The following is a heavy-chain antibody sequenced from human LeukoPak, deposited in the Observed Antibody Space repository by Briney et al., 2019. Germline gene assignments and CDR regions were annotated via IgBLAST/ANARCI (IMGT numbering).Heavy chain of an antibody. Sequence: GGSLRLSCAASGFTFSSYAMSWVRQAPGKGLEWVSAISGSGGSTYYADSVKGRFTISRDNAKNSLYLQMSSLRGEDTAVYYCARDESGSRFDYWGQGTLVTVSS. CDR3: ARDESGSRFDY. J-gene: IGHJ4*02. CDR2: ISGSGGST. V-gene: IGHV3-23*01. CDR1: GFTFSSYA. D-gene: IGHD1-26*01.